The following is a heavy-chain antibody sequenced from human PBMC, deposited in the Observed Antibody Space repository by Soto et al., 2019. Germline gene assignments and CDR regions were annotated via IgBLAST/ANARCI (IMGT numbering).Heavy chain of an antibody. V-gene: IGHV1-69*13. CDR1: GGTFSSYA. D-gene: IGHD6-13*01. J-gene: IGHJ6*02. Sequence: ASVKVSCEASGGTFSSYAISWVRQAPGQGLEWMGGIIPIFGTANYAQKFQGRVTITADESTSTAYMELSSLRSEDTAVYYCARPHRYSRYYYYGMDVWGQGTTVTVSS. CDR3: ARPHRYSRYYYYGMDV. CDR2: IIPIFGTA.